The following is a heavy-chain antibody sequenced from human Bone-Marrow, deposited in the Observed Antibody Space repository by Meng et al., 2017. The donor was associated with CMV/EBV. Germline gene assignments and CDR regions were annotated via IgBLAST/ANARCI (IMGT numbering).Heavy chain of an antibody. V-gene: IGHV3-23*01. Sequence: GGSLRLSCAASGFTFSSYAMSWVRQAPGKGLEWVSAISGSGGSTYYADSVKGRVTISRDNSKNTLYLQRNSLRAEDTAVYYCAKDSTASPFYWGQGTLVTVSS. J-gene: IGHJ4*02. CDR2: ISGSGGST. CDR1: GFTFSSYA. CDR3: AKDSTASPFY. D-gene: IGHD4-17*01.